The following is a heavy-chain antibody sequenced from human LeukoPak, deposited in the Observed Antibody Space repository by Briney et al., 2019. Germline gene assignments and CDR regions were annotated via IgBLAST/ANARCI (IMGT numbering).Heavy chain of an antibody. CDR2: IKSKTDGGTT. V-gene: IGHV3-15*01. Sequence: GGSQRLSCAASGFTFSNAWMSWVRQAPGKGLEWVGRIKSKTDGGTTDYAAPVKGRFTISRDDSKNTLYLQMNSLKTEDTAVYYCTTGPPGYCSSTSCYTWGQGTLVSVSS. CDR1: GFTFSNAW. D-gene: IGHD2-2*02. J-gene: IGHJ5*02. CDR3: TTGPPGYCSSTSCYT.